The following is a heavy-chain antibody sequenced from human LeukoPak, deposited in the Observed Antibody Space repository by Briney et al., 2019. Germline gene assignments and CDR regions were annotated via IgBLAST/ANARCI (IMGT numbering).Heavy chain of an antibody. CDR2: IYYSGYT. J-gene: IGHJ4*02. CDR1: GGSISSSSHY. CDR3: ARDSGTTVDY. D-gene: IGHD1-7*01. V-gene: IGHV4-39*07. Sequence: SETLSLTCTVSGGSISSSSHYWGWIRQPPGKGLEWIGSIYYSGYTYYNPSPKSRVTISVDTSKNQFSLKLSSVTAADTAVYYCARDSGTTVDYWGQGTLVTVSS.